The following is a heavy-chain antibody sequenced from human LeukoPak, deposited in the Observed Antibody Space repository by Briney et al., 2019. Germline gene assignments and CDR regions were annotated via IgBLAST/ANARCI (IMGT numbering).Heavy chain of an antibody. V-gene: IGHV3-23*01. D-gene: IGHD6-6*01. CDR2: ISGSGIGT. CDR1: GFTVSSNY. Sequence: PGGSLRLSCAASGFTVSSNYMSWVRQAPGKGLEWVSGISGSGIGTYSADSVKGRFTISRDNSKNTLYLQMKSLRVEDTAVYYCAKDRGMAARREAFDYWGHGTLVTVSS. J-gene: IGHJ4*01. CDR3: AKDRGMAARREAFDY.